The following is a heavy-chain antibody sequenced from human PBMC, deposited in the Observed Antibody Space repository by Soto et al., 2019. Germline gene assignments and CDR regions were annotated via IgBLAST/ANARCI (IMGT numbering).Heavy chain of an antibody. CDR3: ARGGTYGSGSYLTFYYDYYMDV. CDR2: MNTNSGNT. D-gene: IGHD3-10*01. J-gene: IGHJ6*03. CDR1: GYTFTSYD. Sequence: QVQLVQSGAEVKKPGASVKVSCKASGYTFTSYDINWVRQATGQGLEWMGWMNTNSGNTGYAQKFQGRVTMTRNTSISTAYMELSSLRSEDTAVYYCARGGTYGSGSYLTFYYDYYMDVWGKGTTVTVSS. V-gene: IGHV1-8*01.